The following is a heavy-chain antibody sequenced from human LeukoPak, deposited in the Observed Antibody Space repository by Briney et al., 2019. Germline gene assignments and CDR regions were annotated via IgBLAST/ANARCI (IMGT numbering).Heavy chain of an antibody. V-gene: IGHV1-69*05. CDR2: IIPIFGTA. J-gene: IGHJ4*02. CDR1: GGTFSSYA. Sequence: ASVKVSCKASGGTFSSYAISWVRQAPGQGLEWMGRIIPIFGTANYAQKFQGRVTITTDESTNTAYMELSSLRSEDTAVYYCATTHMGATRGFDYWGQGTLVTVSS. CDR3: ATTHMGATRGFDY. D-gene: IGHD1-26*01.